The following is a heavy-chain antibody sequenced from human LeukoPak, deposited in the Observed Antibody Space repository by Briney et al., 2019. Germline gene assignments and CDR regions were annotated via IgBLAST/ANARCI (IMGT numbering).Heavy chain of an antibody. Sequence: PGGSLRLSCAASGFTFSSYWMHWVRQAPGKGLVCVSRINTDGSSTSYADSVKGRFTISRDNAKNTLHLQMNSVRAGDTAVYYCARPRRPYYYDSSGLDYYYMDVWGKGTTVTVSS. CDR3: ARPRRPYYYDSSGLDYYYMDV. D-gene: IGHD3-22*01. CDR1: GFTFSSYW. CDR2: INTDGSST. V-gene: IGHV3-74*01. J-gene: IGHJ6*03.